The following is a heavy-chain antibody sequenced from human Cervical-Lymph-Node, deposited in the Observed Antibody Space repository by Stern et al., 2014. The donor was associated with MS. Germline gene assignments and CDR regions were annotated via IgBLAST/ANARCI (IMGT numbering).Heavy chain of an antibody. D-gene: IGHD3-3*01. CDR1: GYTFTGYY. Sequence: QLVQSGAEVKKPGASVTVSCKASGYTFTGYYMHWGRQAPGQGLEWMGRINPGVLGTTYAQKFQGRVTITRDTSTSTVYMELSSLRSDDTAVYYCARGPNFWSGYQDYWGQGTLVTVSS. CDR2: INPGVLGT. J-gene: IGHJ4*02. V-gene: IGHV1-46*01. CDR3: ARGPNFWSGYQDY.